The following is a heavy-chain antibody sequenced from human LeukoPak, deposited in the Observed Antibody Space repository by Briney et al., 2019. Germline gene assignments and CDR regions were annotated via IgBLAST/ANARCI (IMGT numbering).Heavy chain of an antibody. CDR2: IRDSGET. D-gene: IGHD4-17*01. J-gene: IGHJ5*02. CDR1: GFSVSNYY. Sequence: PGGSLRLSCAGSGFSVSNYYMSWVRRAPGKGLEWVSLIRDSGETFYADSVKGRFTISRDNSKNTMYLQMNRLRVEDTAVYFCARDRAVTQDWVEFDPWGQGTLVTVSS. V-gene: IGHV3-66*03. CDR3: ARDRAVTQDWVEFDP.